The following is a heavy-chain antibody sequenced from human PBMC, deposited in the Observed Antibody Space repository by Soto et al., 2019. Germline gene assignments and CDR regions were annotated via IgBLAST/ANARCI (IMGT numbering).Heavy chain of an antibody. V-gene: IGHV4-39*01. Sequence: PSETLSLTCTVSGGSISSSSYYWGWIRQPPGKGLEWIGSIYYSGSTYYNPSLRSRVTISVDTSKNQFSLKLSSVTAADTAVYYCARHGYNWNNSNWFDPWGQGTLVTVSS. CDR2: IYYSGST. J-gene: IGHJ5*02. D-gene: IGHD1-20*01. CDR3: ARHGYNWNNSNWFDP. CDR1: GGSISSSSYY.